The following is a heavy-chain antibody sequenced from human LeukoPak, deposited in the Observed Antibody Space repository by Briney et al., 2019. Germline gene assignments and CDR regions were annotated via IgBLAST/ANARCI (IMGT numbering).Heavy chain of an antibody. D-gene: IGHD2-15*01. V-gene: IGHV3-33*06. CDR1: GFPFSGYG. J-gene: IGHJ6*02. Sequence: GRSLRLSCAASGFPFSGYGMHWVRQAPGKGLEWVAVIWYDGSNKYYADSVKGRFTISRDNSKNALYLQMNSLRAEDTAVYYCAKGVAGMDVWGQGTTVTVSS. CDR2: IWYDGSNK. CDR3: AKGVAGMDV.